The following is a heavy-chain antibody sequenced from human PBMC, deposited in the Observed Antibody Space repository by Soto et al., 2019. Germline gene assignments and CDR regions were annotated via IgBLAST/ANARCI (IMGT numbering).Heavy chain of an antibody. CDR1: GFSVNDAW. J-gene: IGHJ4*02. Sequence: EVQLVESGGGLVKPGESLRLACAASGFSVNDAWMNWVRQAPGEGLEWVGRIQSQADGGTTDYAASMKGRFIISRDDSQNMHFLQINSLETEDTGIYFCTTFYGSNYWGQGTLVTVSS. CDR2: IQSQADGGTT. V-gene: IGHV3-15*07. CDR3: TTFYGSNY. D-gene: IGHD4-17*01.